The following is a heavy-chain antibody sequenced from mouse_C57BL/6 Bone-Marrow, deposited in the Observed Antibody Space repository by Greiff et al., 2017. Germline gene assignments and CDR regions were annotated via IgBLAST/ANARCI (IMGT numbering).Heavy chain of an antibody. Sequence: QVQLQQPGAELVKPGASVKLSCKASGYTFTSYWMHWVKQRPGQGLEWIGMIHPNSGSTNYNEKFKSTATLTVDKSSSTAYMQLSSLTSEDSAVYYCARGSNFQAWFAYWGQVTLVTVSA. CDR1: GYTFTSYW. CDR3: ARGSNFQAWFAY. J-gene: IGHJ3*01. V-gene: IGHV1-64*01. D-gene: IGHD2-5*01. CDR2: IHPNSGST.